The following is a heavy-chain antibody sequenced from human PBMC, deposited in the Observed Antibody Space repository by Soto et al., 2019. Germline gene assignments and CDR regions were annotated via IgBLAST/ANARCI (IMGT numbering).Heavy chain of an antibody. J-gene: IGHJ4*02. D-gene: IGHD3-10*01. CDR2: INHSGST. Sequence: SLTCAVYGGSFSGYYWTWIRQPPGTGLEWIGEINHSGSTNYNPSLKSRVTISVDTSKNTLYLQMSSLRAEDTAVYYCVKDYIRGPPTYYFDYWGQGTLVTVSS. CDR3: VKDYIRGPPTYYFDY. V-gene: IGHV4-34*01. CDR1: GGSFSGYY.